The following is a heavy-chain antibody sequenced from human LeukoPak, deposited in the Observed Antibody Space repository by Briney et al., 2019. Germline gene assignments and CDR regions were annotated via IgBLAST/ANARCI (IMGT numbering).Heavy chain of an antibody. J-gene: IGHJ4*02. V-gene: IGHV3-30*02. D-gene: IGHD1-14*01. CDR2: IRYEGSNK. Sequence: LGGSLRLSCTASGFTFSSYGMHWVRQAPGKGLEWVAFIRYEGSNKYYADSVKGRFTISRDNSKNTLYLQMNSLRGEDTAVYYCAKDFGIIGTGGAYLDYWGQGTLITVSS. CDR1: GFTFSSYG. CDR3: AKDFGIIGTGGAYLDY.